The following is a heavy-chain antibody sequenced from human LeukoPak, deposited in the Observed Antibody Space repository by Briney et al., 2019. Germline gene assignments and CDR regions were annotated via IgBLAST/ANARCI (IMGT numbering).Heavy chain of an antibody. CDR1: GGSISSYY. Sequence: SETLSLTCTVSGGSISSYYWSWIRQPPGKGLEWIGYIYYSGSTNYNPSLKSRVTISVDTSKNQFSLKLSSVTAADTAVYYCARGWYYDDYYGMDVWGQGTTVTVSS. D-gene: IGHD3-16*01. CDR3: ARGWYYDDYYGMDV. J-gene: IGHJ6*02. CDR2: IYYSGST. V-gene: IGHV4-59*01.